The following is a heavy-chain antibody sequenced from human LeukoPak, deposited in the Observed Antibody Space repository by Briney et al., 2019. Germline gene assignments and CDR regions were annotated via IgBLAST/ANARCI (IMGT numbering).Heavy chain of an antibody. CDR2: IIPILGIA. J-gene: IGHJ4*02. CDR3: ARERDTAMVNDY. Sequence: SVKVSCKASGGTFSSYAISWVRQAPGQGLEWMGRIIPILGIANYAQKFQGRVTITADKSTSTAYMELSSLRSEDTAVYYCARERDTAMVNDYWGQGTLVTVSS. CDR1: GGTFSSYA. D-gene: IGHD5-18*01. V-gene: IGHV1-69*04.